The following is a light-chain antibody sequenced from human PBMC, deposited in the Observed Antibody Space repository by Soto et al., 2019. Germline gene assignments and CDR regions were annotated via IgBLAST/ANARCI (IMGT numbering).Light chain of an antibody. Sequence: DIQMTQSPSSLSASVGERVTITCRASQSINTYLNWYQQKPGKAPKFLIYAASSLQSGVPSRFSGSGSATDFTLTISSLQPEDFATYYCQQSYSIPITFGQGTRLEIK. CDR1: QSINTY. V-gene: IGKV1-39*01. J-gene: IGKJ5*01. CDR3: QQSYSIPIT. CDR2: AAS.